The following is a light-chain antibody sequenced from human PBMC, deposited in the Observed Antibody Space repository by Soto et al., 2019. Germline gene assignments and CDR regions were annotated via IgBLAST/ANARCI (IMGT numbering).Light chain of an antibody. J-gene: IGKJ2*01. CDR3: QQYGSSPMYT. CDR2: GAS. V-gene: IGKV3-20*01. Sequence: EIVLTQSPGTLSLSPGESATLSCRASQSVSSSYLAWYQQKPGQAPRLLIYGASSRATGIPARFSGSGSGTDFTLTISRLEPEDFAVYYCQQYGSSPMYTFGQGTKLEIK. CDR1: QSVSSSY.